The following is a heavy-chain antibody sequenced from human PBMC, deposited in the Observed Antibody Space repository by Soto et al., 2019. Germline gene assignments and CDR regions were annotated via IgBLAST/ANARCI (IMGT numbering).Heavy chain of an antibody. CDR1: GFTFISYW. CDR3: AREEGVYYYDSSGYYYFDY. CDR2: IKQDGSEK. J-gene: IGHJ4*02. D-gene: IGHD3-22*01. V-gene: IGHV3-7*03. Sequence: GGSLSLSCAASGFTFISYWMSWVRQAPGKGLEWVANIKQDGSEKYYVDSVKGRFTISRDNAKNSLYLQMNSLRAEDTAVYYCAREEGVYYYDSSGYYYFDYWGQGTLVTVSS.